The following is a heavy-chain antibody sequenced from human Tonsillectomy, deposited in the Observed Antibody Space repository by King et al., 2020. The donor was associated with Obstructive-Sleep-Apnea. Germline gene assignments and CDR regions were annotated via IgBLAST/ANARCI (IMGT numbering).Heavy chain of an antibody. CDR3: ASCDILTGYPPAY. CDR2: IQHTGRT. CDR1: GGSFSGYY. V-gene: IGHV4-34*01. D-gene: IGHD3-9*01. J-gene: IGHJ4*02. Sequence: VQLQQWGAGLLKPSETLSLTCTVYGGSFSGYYWSWIRQIPGKGLEWIAEIQHTGRTDYNPSLKNRVSLSLDTDKNELSLRLTSVTAADTAVYYCASCDILTGYPPAYWGQGSLVTVSS.